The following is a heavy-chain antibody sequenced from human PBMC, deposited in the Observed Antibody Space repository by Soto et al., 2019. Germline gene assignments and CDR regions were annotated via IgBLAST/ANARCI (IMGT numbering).Heavy chain of an antibody. D-gene: IGHD3-16*01. Sequence: ASVKVSCKASGYTFTSYYMHRVRQAPGQGLEWMGIINPSGGSTSYAQKFQGRVTMTRDTSTSTVYMELSSLRSEDTAVYYCARDAYVWGTDYTGENNLFDPWGQGTLVTVSS. CDR3: ARDAYVWGTDYTGENNLFDP. V-gene: IGHV1-46*01. CDR2: INPSGGST. J-gene: IGHJ5*02. CDR1: GYTFTSYY.